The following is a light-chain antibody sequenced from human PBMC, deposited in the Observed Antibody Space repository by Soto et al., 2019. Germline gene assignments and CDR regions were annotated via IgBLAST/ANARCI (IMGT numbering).Light chain of an antibody. CDR3: QQYNDWTLT. CDR2: AAS. Sequence: EIVWTQSPGTLSLSPGERATLSCRASQSVSSSYLVWHQKKAGQDPRILINAASRRATGIPDRFSGSGSGTDFNLTISRLETEDFALYYCQQYNDWTLTFGQGTKVDIK. J-gene: IGKJ1*01. V-gene: IGKV3-20*01. CDR1: QSVSSSY.